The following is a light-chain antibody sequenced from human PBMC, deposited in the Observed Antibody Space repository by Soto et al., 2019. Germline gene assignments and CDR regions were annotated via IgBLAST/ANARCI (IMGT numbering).Light chain of an antibody. CDR1: KLGDKY. CDR2: QDT. V-gene: IGLV3-1*01. J-gene: IGLJ2*01. CDR3: QAWDSSTEVV. Sequence: SYELTQPPSVSVSPGQTASIACSGDKLGDKYASWYQQKPGQSPVLVIYQDTKRPSGIPERFSGSNSGNTATLTISGTQAMDEADYYCQAWDSSTEVVFGGGTKLTVL.